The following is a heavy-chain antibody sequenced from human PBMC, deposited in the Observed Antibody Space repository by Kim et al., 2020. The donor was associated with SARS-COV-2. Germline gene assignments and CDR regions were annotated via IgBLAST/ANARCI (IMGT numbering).Heavy chain of an antibody. CDR2: IKQDGSEK. Sequence: GGSLRLSCAASGFTFSSYWMSWVRQAPGKGLEWVANIKQDGSEKYYVDSVKGRFTISRDNAKNSLYLQMNSLRAEDTAVYYCARYSGDYDYYYGMDVWGRGTTVTVS. V-gene: IGHV3-7*01. CDR1: GFTFSSYW. J-gene: IGHJ6*02. D-gene: IGHD6-19*01. CDR3: ARYSGDYDYYYGMDV.